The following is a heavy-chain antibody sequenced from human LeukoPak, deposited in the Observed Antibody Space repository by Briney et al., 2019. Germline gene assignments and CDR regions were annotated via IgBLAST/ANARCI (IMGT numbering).Heavy chain of an antibody. CDR3: ARVPYRSPIAVAGTGFDY. CDR2: IYYSGST. D-gene: IGHD6-19*01. V-gene: IGHV4-59*01. J-gene: IGHJ4*02. Sequence: SETLSLTCTVSGGSISSYYWSWIRQPPGKGLEWIGYIYYSGSTNYNPSLKSRVTISVDTSKNQFPLKLSSVTAADTAVYYCARVPYRSPIAVAGTGFDYWGQGTLVTVSS. CDR1: GGSISSYY.